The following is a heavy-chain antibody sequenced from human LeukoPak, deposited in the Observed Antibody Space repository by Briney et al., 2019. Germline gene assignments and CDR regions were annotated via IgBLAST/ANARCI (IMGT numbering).Heavy chain of an antibody. D-gene: IGHD4-11*01. J-gene: IGHJ6*02. Sequence: GASVKVSFKASGYTFTGYYIHWVRQAPGQGLEWMGWINPNSGGTNYAQKFQGRVTMTRDTSISTAYMELSRLTSDDTAVYSCARDQPMTTGGHYGMDVWGQGTTVTVS. V-gene: IGHV1-2*02. CDR1: GYTFTGYY. CDR3: ARDQPMTTGGHYGMDV. CDR2: INPNSGGT.